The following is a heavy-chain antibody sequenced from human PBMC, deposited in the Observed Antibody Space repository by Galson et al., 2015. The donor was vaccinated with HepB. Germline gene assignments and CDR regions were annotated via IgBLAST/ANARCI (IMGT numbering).Heavy chain of an antibody. CDR3: ASLETRGMTTMPFDY. Sequence: SLRLSCAASGFTFSNYAFHWVRQAPGKGLERVALISYDGINKYYADSLKGRSTISRDKSKNTLFLQMNNMRGEDTALYYCASLETRGMTTMPFDYWGQGTLVTVSS. CDR2: ISYDGINK. J-gene: IGHJ4*02. CDR1: GFTFSNYA. V-gene: IGHV3-30-3*02. D-gene: IGHD5-24*01.